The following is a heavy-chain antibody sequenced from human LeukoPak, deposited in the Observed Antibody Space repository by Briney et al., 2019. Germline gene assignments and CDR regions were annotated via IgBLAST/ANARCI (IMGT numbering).Heavy chain of an antibody. CDR3: ARENNIRAFDI. J-gene: IGHJ3*02. D-gene: IGHD1-14*01. Sequence: GGSLRLSCAASGFTVSSNYMSWVRQAPGKGLEWVSVIYSGGSTYYADSVKGRFTISTNNSKNTLYLQMNSMRAEDTAVYYCARENNIRAFDIWGQGTMVTVSS. V-gene: IGHV3-66*01. CDR1: GFTVSSNY. CDR2: IYSGGST.